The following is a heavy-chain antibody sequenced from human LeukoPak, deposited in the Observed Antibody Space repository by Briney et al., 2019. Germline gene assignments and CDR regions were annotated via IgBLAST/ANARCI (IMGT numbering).Heavy chain of an antibody. CDR2: INPSGGST. V-gene: IGHV1-46*01. Sequence: GASVKVSCKASGYTFTSYYMHWVRQAPGQGLEWMGIINPSGGSTSYAQKFQGRVTMTRDMSTSTVYMELSSLRSEDTAVYYCARDPLYYDILTGYYWGDAFDIWGQGTMVTVSS. D-gene: IGHD3-9*01. J-gene: IGHJ3*02. CDR1: GYTFTSYY. CDR3: ARDPLYYDILTGYYWGDAFDI.